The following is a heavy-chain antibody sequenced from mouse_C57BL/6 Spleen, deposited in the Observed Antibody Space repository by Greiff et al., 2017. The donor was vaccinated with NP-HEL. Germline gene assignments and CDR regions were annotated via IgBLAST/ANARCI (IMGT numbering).Heavy chain of an antibody. CDR3: ARRPYDSFFDY. J-gene: IGHJ2*01. D-gene: IGHD2-4*01. V-gene: IGHV5-6*02. CDR2: ISSGGSYT. CDR1: GFTFSSYG. Sequence: DVKLVESGGDLVKPGGSLKLSCAASGFTFSSYGMSWVRQTPDKRLEWVATISSGGSYTYYPDSVKGRFTISRDNAKNTLYLQMSSLKSEDTAMYYCARRPYDSFFDYWGQGTTLTVSS.